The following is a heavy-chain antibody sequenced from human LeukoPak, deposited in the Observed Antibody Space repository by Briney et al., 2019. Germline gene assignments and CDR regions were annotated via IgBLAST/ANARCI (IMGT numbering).Heavy chain of an antibody. CDR3: AKGSGYDILTGYYFEYFQH. V-gene: IGHV3-23*01. CDR1: GFTFSSYA. CDR2: ISGSGGST. D-gene: IGHD3-9*01. Sequence: GGSLRLSCAASGFTFSSYAMTWGGRAPGKGLEGCSAISGSGGSTYYADSVKGRFTISRDNSKNTLYLQMNSLRAEDTAVYYCAKGSGYDILTGYYFEYFQHWGQGTLVTVSS. J-gene: IGHJ1*01.